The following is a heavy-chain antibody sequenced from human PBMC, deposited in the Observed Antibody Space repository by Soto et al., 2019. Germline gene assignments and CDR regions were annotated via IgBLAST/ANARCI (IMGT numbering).Heavy chain of an antibody. CDR1: GGSISSTNW. V-gene: IGHV4-4*02. CDR2: IYHTGNT. Sequence: SETLSLTCYVSGGSISSTNWWTWVRQPPGKGLEWIGEIYHTGNTNYNPSVRSRVTISVDKSNNEFSLNLRAVTAADTAVYYCATLPPRIEVRLRHIPKWGQGILVT. J-gene: IGHJ4*02. CDR3: ATLPPRIEVRLRHIPK. D-gene: IGHD5-12*01.